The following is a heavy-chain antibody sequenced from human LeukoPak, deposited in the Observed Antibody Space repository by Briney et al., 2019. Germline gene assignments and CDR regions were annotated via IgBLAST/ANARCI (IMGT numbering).Heavy chain of an antibody. D-gene: IGHD3-3*01. Sequence: PGGSLRLSCAASGLTVSSTYMSWVRQTPGNGLEWVSVIYSGGSTYYADSVKGRFTISRDNSKNTLYLQMNSLRAEDTAVYYCARDLLEWYFDYWGQGTLVTVSS. CDR2: IYSGGST. V-gene: IGHV3-66*01. CDR3: ARDLLEWYFDY. CDR1: GLTVSSTY. J-gene: IGHJ4*02.